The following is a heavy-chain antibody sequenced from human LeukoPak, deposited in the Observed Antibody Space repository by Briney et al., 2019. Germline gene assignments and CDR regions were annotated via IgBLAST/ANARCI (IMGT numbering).Heavy chain of an antibody. Sequence: GGSLRLSCAVSGFTFSIYEMNWVRQAPGKGLEWVSYISSGTTIYYADSVKGRFTISRDNAKNSLYLQMNSLRAEDTAVYYCARGEYYYDSSGSGIKSFDYWGQGTLVTVSS. CDR2: ISSGTTI. CDR1: GFTFSIYE. V-gene: IGHV3-48*03. D-gene: IGHD3-22*01. CDR3: ARGEYYYDSSGSGIKSFDY. J-gene: IGHJ4*02.